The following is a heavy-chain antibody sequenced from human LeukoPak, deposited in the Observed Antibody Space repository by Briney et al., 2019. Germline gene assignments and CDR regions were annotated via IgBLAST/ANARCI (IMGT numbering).Heavy chain of an antibody. CDR1: GGSISSGGYY. Sequence: SQTLSLTCTVSGGSISSGGYYWSWIRQHPGKGLEWIGYIYYSGSTYYNPSLKSRVTISVDTSKNQFSLKLSSVTAADTAVYYCARQSRQQLVFYFDYWGQGTLVTVSS. J-gene: IGHJ4*02. CDR2: IYYSGST. CDR3: ARQSRQQLVFYFDY. V-gene: IGHV4-31*03. D-gene: IGHD6-13*01.